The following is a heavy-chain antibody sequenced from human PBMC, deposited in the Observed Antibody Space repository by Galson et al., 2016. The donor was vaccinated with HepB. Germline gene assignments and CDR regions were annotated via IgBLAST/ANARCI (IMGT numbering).Heavy chain of an antibody. CDR1: GASISSTTNY. Sequence: SETLSLTCSVSGASISSTTNYWIWIRQPPGKGLEWIGSIYYNGSPFYNPSLKSRLTVSVDTSKNQFSLMLTSVTAADTAVYYCARQRHTSASKFFDYWGQGILVTVSS. V-gene: IGHV4-39*01. CDR3: ARQRHTSASKFFDY. J-gene: IGHJ4*02. D-gene: IGHD2-15*01. CDR2: IYYNGSP.